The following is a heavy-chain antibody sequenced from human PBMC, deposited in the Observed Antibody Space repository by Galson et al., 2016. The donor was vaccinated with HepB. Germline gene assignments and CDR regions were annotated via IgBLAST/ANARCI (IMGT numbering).Heavy chain of an antibody. CDR3: ARDRAMTTRDDNSYAMDV. J-gene: IGHJ6*02. CDR2: INAGNGDT. CDR1: GYTLITYP. V-gene: IGHV1-3*01. D-gene: IGHD4-17*01. Sequence: SVKVSCKASGYTLITYPMHWVRQAPGQRLEWMGWINAGNGDTKYSQRFQGRVTRTRDTTAGIAYMELGSLRSEDTAVYYCARDRAMTTRDDNSYAMDVWGQGTTVTVSS.